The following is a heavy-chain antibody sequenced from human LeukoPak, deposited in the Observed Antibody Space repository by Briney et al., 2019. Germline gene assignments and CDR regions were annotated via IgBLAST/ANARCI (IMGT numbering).Heavy chain of an antibody. D-gene: IGHD3-3*02. J-gene: IGHJ4*02. Sequence: GGSLRLSCAASGFTFSSYGMHWVRQAPGKGLEWVAVISYDGSNKYYADSVKGRFTISRDNSKNTLYLQMNSLRAEDTAVYYCAKEHPGIFDYWGQGTLVTVSS. CDR1: GFTFSSYG. CDR3: AKEHPGIFDY. CDR2: ISYDGSNK. V-gene: IGHV3-30*18.